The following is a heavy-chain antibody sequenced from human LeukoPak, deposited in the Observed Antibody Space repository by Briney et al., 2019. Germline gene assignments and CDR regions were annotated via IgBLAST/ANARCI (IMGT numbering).Heavy chain of an antibody. Sequence: GASVKVSCKASGYTFTSYDINWVRQATGRGLEWMGWMNPNSGNTGYAQKFQGRVTITRNTSISTAYMELSSLRSEDTAVYYCARTKKYCSSTSCYTAFRYWGQGTLVTVSS. D-gene: IGHD2-2*02. J-gene: IGHJ4*02. CDR3: ARTKKYCSSTSCYTAFRY. CDR2: MNPNSGNT. CDR1: GYTFTSYD. V-gene: IGHV1-8*03.